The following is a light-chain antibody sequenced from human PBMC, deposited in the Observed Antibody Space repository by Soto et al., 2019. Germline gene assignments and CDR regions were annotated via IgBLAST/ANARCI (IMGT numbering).Light chain of an antibody. CDR3: QTWDTGARVV. CDR1: SGHSSYA. V-gene: IGLV4-69*01. Sequence: QPVLTQSPSASASLGASVKLTCTLSSGHSSYAIAWHQQQPEKGPRYLMKLSSDGSHSKGDGIPDRFSGSSSGAERYLTISSLQSEDEADYYCQTWDTGARVVFGGGTKRPS. CDR2: LSSDGSH. J-gene: IGLJ2*01.